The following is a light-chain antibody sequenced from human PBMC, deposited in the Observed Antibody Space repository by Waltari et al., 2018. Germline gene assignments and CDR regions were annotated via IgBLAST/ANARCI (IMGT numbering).Light chain of an antibody. CDR2: EGS. J-gene: IGKJ1*01. V-gene: IGKV1-5*03. Sequence: DIQMTQSPSTLSASVGDRVFITCRASQSIGGLLACYQQKPGKAPNLLIYEGSTLESGGPSRVSGSGSGTEFTLTISSLQPDDFATYYCQQYNRYPWTFGQGTKVDIK. CDR1: QSIGGL. CDR3: QQYNRYPWT.